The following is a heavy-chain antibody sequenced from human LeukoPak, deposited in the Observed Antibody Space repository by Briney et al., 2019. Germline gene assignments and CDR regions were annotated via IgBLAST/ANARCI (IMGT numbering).Heavy chain of an antibody. D-gene: IGHD3-22*01. J-gene: IGHJ3*02. V-gene: IGHV4-61*02. CDR3: AREGNYYDSSGYYLPDAFDI. CDR1: GGSISSGGYY. CDR2: IYTSGST. Sequence: SQTLSLTCTVSGGSISSGGYYWSWIRQPAGKGLEWIGRIYTSGSTNYNPSLKSRVTISVDTSKNQFSLKLSSVTAADTAVYYCAREGNYYDSSGYYLPDAFDIWGQGTMVTVSS.